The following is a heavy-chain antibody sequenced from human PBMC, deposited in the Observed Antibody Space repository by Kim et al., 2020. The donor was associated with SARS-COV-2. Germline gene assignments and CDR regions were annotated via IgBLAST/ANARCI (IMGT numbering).Heavy chain of an antibody. Sequence: PSLRGRVTISVDTSKNQFSLKRSSVTAADTAVYYCARVTAAEVGGRFDPWGRGTLVTVSS. V-gene: IGHV4-59*01. J-gene: IGHJ5*02. D-gene: IGHD6-13*01. CDR3: ARVTAAEVGGRFDP.